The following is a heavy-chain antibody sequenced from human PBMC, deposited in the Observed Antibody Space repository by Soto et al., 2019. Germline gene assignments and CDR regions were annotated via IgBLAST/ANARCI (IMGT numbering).Heavy chain of an antibody. Sequence: GASVKVSCKASGYTFTSYGISRVRQAPGQGLEWMGWISAYNGNTNYAQKLQGRVTMTTDTSTSTAYMELRSLRSDDTAVYYCARDLAALDYYDSSGYPLYYFDYWGQGTLVTVSS. V-gene: IGHV1-18*01. J-gene: IGHJ4*02. CDR3: ARDLAALDYYDSSGYPLYYFDY. CDR1: GYTFTSYG. D-gene: IGHD3-22*01. CDR2: ISAYNGNT.